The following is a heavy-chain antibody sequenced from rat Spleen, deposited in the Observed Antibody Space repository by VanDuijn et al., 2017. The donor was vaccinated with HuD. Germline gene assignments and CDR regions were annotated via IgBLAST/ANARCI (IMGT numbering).Heavy chain of an antibody. J-gene: IGHJ1*01. V-gene: IGHV5-20*01. Sequence: EVQLVESGGGLVQPGRSMKLSCAASGFTFSDYGMAWVLQAPTKGLEWVASISYDGGSTYYRDSVKGRFTISRDNAKSTLYLQMESLRSEDTATYYCERRGSGYPGWYFDFWGPGTMVTVSS. CDR1: GFTFSDYG. D-gene: IGHD4-3*01. CDR3: ERRGSGYPGWYFDF. CDR2: ISYDGGST.